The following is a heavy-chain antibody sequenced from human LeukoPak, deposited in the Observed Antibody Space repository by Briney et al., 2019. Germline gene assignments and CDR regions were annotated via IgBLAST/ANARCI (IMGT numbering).Heavy chain of an antibody. CDR3: AKDFGSSWANWFDP. V-gene: IGHV3-30*02. CDR1: GFTFSSYG. D-gene: IGHD6-13*01. J-gene: IGHJ5*02. Sequence: GGSLRLSCAASGFTFSSYGMHWVRQAPGKGLEWVAFIRYDGSNKYYADSVKGRFTISRDNSKNTLYLQMNSLRAEDTAVYYCAKDFGSSWANWFDPWGQGTLVTVSS. CDR2: IRYDGSNK.